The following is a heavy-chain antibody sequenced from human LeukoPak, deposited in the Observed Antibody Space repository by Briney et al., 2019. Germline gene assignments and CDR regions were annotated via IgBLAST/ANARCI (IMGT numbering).Heavy chain of an antibody. CDR3: ARDGYYYDSSGYYF. V-gene: IGHV4-4*07. Sequence: SETLSLTCTVSGGSISSYYWSWIRQPAGKGLEWIGRIYTIGITNYNPSLKSRVTMSVDTSKNQFSLKLTSVTAADTAVYYCARDGYYYDSSGYYFWGQGTLVTVSS. D-gene: IGHD3-22*01. J-gene: IGHJ4*02. CDR1: GGSISSYY. CDR2: IYTIGIT.